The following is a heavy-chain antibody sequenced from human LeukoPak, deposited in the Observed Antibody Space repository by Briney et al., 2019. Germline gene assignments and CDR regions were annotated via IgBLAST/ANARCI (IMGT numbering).Heavy chain of an antibody. Sequence: ASVKGSCKASGYTFTNYSIHRVRQAPGQGVEWMGVINPSVGYPSYAQKFQGRVTMTRDTSTSTVYMDLSSLRSEDTAVYYCARPTVTYDLYGMDVWGHGTTVTVSS. CDR1: GYTFTNYS. J-gene: IGHJ6*02. D-gene: IGHD4-17*01. V-gene: IGHV1-46*01. CDR3: ARPTVTYDLYGMDV. CDR2: INPSVGYP.